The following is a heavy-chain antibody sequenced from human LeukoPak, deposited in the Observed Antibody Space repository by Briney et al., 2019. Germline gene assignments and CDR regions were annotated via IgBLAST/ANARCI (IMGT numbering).Heavy chain of an antibody. D-gene: IGHD1-26*01. V-gene: IGHV3-30-3*01. CDR1: GFTFSSYA. J-gene: IGHJ4*02. CDR3: ARDGWEAR. Sequence: GGSLRLSCAASGFTFSSYAMHWVRQAPGKGLGGVAVISYDGSNKYYADSVKGRFTISRDNSKNTLYLQMNSLRAEDTAVYYCARDGWEARWGQGTLVTVSS. CDR2: ISYDGSNK.